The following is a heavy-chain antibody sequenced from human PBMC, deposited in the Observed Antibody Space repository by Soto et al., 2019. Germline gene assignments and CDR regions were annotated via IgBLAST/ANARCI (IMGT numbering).Heavy chain of an antibody. J-gene: IGHJ4*02. Sequence: GGSLRLSCAASGFTFSSYGMHWVRQAPGKGLEWVAVISYDGSNKYYADSVKGRFTISRDNSKNTLYLQMNSLRAEDTAVYYCVVVPASRPRNFDYWGQGTLVTVSS. D-gene: IGHD2-2*01. CDR1: GFTFSSYG. CDR3: VVVPASRPRNFDY. CDR2: ISYDGSNK. V-gene: IGHV3-30*03.